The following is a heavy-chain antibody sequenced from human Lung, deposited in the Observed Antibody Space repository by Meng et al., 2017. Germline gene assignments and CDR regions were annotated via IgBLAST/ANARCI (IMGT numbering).Heavy chain of an antibody. V-gene: IGHV1-2*06. CDR1: GYKFPGFY. D-gene: IGHD6-25*01. Sequence: LVEFGAEVNRPGASVTGSCKPFGYKFPGFYIPWVRRAPGQGLEGMGRINPKSGDTHYAQKFQARVTMTGDTSISTAYMELSGLRSDDTAMYYCARDEDISAAGKLFGDYWGQGTLVTVSS. CDR2: INPKSGDT. CDR3: ARDEDISAAGKLFGDY. J-gene: IGHJ4*02.